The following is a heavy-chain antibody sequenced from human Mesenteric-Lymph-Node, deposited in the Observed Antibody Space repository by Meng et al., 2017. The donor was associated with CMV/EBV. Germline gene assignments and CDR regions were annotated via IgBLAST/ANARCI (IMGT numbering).Heavy chain of an antibody. V-gene: IGHV3-74*01. CDR2: INSDGSST. CDR1: GFTFSSYS. D-gene: IGHD5-18*01. Sequence: GESLKISCAASGFTFSSYSMNWVRQAPGKGLVWVSRINSDGSSTSYADSVKGRFTISRDNAKNTLYLQMNSLRAEDTAVYYCARGYAYYFDYWGQGTLVTVSS. CDR3: ARGYAYYFDY. J-gene: IGHJ4*02.